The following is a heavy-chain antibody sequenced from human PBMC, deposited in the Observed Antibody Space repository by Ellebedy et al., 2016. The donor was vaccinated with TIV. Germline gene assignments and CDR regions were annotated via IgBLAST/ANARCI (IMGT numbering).Heavy chain of an antibody. CDR3: ARGYDFWSGYLYYYYYYMDV. V-gene: IGHV1-8*01. D-gene: IGHD3-3*01. CDR2: MNPNSGNT. Sequence: ASVKVSCXASGYTFTSYDINRVRQATGQGLEWMGWMNPNSGNTGYAQKFQGRVTMTRNTSISTAYMELSSLRSEDTAVYYCARGYDFWSGYLYYYYYYMDVWGKGTTVTVSS. CDR1: GYTFTSYD. J-gene: IGHJ6*03.